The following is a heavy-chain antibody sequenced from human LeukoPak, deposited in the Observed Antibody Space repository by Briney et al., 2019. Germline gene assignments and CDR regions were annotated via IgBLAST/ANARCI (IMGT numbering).Heavy chain of an antibody. J-gene: IGHJ6*02. D-gene: IGHD1-26*01. CDR1: GYTFTDYY. CDR3: ASLGVTTLSFYGMDV. V-gene: IGHV1-2*02. Sequence: ASVTVSFTSSGYTFTDYYLHWVRQAPGQGLEWKGWINTISGGTTYAQKFQGSFTMTRDTSITTAYMELSSLRSDDTAVYYCASLGVTTLSFYGMDVWGQGTTVTVSS. CDR2: INTISGGT.